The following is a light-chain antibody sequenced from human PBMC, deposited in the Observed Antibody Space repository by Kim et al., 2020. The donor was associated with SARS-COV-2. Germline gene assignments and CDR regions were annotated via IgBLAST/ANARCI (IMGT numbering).Light chain of an antibody. CDR1: QRVSSY. V-gene: IGKV3-11*01. Sequence: LCPGERATISCRASQRVSSYLAWYKQKPGQATRSLIYDASNRATGIPARFSGSGSGTEFTLTISSLGPEDFAVYYCQQRSNWPPYTFGQGTKLEI. J-gene: IGKJ2*01. CDR3: QQRSNWPPYT. CDR2: DAS.